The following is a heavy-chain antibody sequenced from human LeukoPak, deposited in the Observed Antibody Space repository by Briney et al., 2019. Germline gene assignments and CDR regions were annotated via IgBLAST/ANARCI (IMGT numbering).Heavy chain of an antibody. Sequence: SETLSLTCTVSGGSISSGSYYWSWIRQPAGQGLEWIGRIYASGSTNYNPSLKSRVTLSVDTSKNQFSLKLSSVTAADTAVYYCARAHYYDSSGYLDAFDIWGQGTMVTVSS. CDR3: ARAHYYDSSGYLDAFDI. CDR2: IYASGST. V-gene: IGHV4-61*02. J-gene: IGHJ3*02. D-gene: IGHD3-22*01. CDR1: GGSISSGSYY.